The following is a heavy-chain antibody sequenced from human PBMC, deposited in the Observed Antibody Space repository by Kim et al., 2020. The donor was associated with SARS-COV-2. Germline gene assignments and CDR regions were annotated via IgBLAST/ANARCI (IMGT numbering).Heavy chain of an antibody. J-gene: IGHJ4*02. D-gene: IGHD4-17*01. CDR3: ARRIGSGDYYSDY. CDR1: GFTFSSYE. Sequence: GGSLRLSCAASGFTFSSYEMNWVRQAPGKGLEWVSYISSSGSTIYYADSVKGRFTISRDNAKNSLYLQMNSLRAEDTAVYYCARRIGSGDYYSDYWGQGTLVTVSS. V-gene: IGHV3-48*03. CDR2: ISSSGSTI.